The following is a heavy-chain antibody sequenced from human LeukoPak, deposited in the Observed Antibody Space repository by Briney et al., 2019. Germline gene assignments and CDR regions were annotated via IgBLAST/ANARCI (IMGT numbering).Heavy chain of an antibody. J-gene: IGHJ4*02. CDR3: ARVGDSSGYSIDY. D-gene: IGHD3-22*01. CDR2: IYYSGST. V-gene: IGHV4-31*03. CDR1: GGSISSGGYY. Sequence: SETLSLTCTVSGGSISSGGYYWSWIRQHPEKGLEWVGYIYYSGSTYYNPSLKSRVTISVDTSKNQFSLKLSSVTAADTAVYYCARVGDSSGYSIDYWGQGTLVTVSS.